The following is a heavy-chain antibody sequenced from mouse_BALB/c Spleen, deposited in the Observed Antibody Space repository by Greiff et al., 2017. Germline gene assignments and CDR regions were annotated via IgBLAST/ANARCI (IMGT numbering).Heavy chain of an antibody. V-gene: IGHV5-12-1*01. CDR3: ARHGNGYLWYFDV. Sequence: EVHLVESGGGLVKPGGSLKLSCAASGFALSSYDMSWVRQTPEKRLEWVAYISSGGGSTYYPDTVKGRFTISRDNAKNTLYLQMSSLKSEDTAMYYCARHGNGYLWYFDVWGAGTTVTVSS. CDR1: GFALSSYD. CDR2: ISSGGGST. D-gene: IGHD2-3*01. J-gene: IGHJ1*01.